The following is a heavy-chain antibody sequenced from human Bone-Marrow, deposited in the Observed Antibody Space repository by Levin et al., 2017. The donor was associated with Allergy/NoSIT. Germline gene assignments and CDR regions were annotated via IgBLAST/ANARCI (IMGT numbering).Heavy chain of an antibody. Sequence: SQTLSLTCTVSGDSINNTNHYWSWIRQPAGKGLEWIGRMFAGGAATYNRSLRSRVTISIDTSKNQFSLKLPSVTAAGTAVYYCARDETFNSWHTGWFDPWGQGTLVTVSS. V-gene: IGHV4-61*02. CDR3: ARDETFNSWHTGWFDP. D-gene: IGHD6-13*01. J-gene: IGHJ5*02. CDR2: MFAGGAA. CDR1: GDSINNTNHY.